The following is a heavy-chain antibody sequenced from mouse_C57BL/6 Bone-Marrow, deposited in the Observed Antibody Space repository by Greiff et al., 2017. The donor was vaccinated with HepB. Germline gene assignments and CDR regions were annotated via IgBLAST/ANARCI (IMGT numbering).Heavy chain of an antibody. J-gene: IGHJ1*03. CDR1: GYSFTDYN. D-gene: IGHD2-1*01. CDR3: ARYNYGNYHWYFDV. Sequence: EVKLMESGPELVKPGASVKISCKASGYSFTDYNMNWVKQSNGKSLEWIGVINPNYGTTSYNQKFKGKATLTVDQSSSTAYMQLNSLTSEDSAVYYCARYNYGNYHWYFDVWGTGTTVTVSS. CDR2: INPNYGTT. V-gene: IGHV1-39*01.